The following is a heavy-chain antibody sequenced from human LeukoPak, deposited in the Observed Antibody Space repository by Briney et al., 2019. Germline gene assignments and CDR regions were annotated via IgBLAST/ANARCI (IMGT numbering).Heavy chain of an antibody. CDR2: IRSKANTYAT. J-gene: IGHJ4*02. CDR1: GFTFSGSA. V-gene: IGHV3-73*01. Sequence: GGSLRLSCAASGFTFSGSAIHWVRQASGKGLEWLGRIRSKANTYATAYGASVEGRFTISRDDSKNTAYLQMNSPITEDTAVYFCTALGIAAAGMDYWGQGTLVTVSS. D-gene: IGHD6-13*01. CDR3: TALGIAAAGMDY.